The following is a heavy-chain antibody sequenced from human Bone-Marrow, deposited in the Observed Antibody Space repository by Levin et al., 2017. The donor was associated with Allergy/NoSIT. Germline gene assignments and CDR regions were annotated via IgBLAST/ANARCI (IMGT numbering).Heavy chain of an antibody. Sequence: SETLSLTCTVSGDSVTRNYWSWVRQPPGKGLEWVGHVYDAGTAYYNPSLKSRVTMSVDTSKNQVSLSLSSVTAEDTAIYYCARDRTRLTFGGVVAPHWYFDLWGRGTPVTVSS. V-gene: IGHV4-59*02. CDR3: ARDRTRLTFGGVVAPHWYFDL. CDR2: VYDAGTA. D-gene: IGHD3-16*02. J-gene: IGHJ2*01. CDR1: GDSVTRNY.